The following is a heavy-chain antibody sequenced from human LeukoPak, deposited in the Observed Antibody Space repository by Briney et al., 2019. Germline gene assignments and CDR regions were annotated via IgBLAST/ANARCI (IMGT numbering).Heavy chain of an antibody. CDR2: INPSGGST. V-gene: IGHV1-46*01. CDR1: GYTFTSYY. J-gene: IGHJ3*02. Sequence: ASVKVSRKASGYTFTSYYMHWVRQAPGQGLEWMGIINPSGGSTSYAQKFQGRVTMTRDTSTSTVYMELSSLTSEDTAVYYCARGRGVVVPAAPTGDPFDIWGQGTMVTVSS. CDR3: ARGRGVVVPAAPTGDPFDI. D-gene: IGHD2-2*01.